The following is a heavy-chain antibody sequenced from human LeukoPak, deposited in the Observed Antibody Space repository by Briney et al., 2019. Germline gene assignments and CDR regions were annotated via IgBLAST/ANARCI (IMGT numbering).Heavy chain of an antibody. D-gene: IGHD3-10*01. CDR2: ISSSGSTI. CDR3: ARDRRNYYGSDP. CDR1: GFTFSSYE. Sequence: GGSLRLSCAASGFTFSSYEMNWVGQARGKGLEWVSYISSSGSTIYYADSVKGRFTISRDNAKNSLYLQMNSLRAEDTAVYYCARDRRNYYGSDPWGQGTLLTVSS. J-gene: IGHJ5*02. V-gene: IGHV3-48*03.